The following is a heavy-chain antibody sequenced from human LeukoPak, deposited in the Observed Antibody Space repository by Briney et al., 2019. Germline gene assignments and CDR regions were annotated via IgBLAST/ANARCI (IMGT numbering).Heavy chain of an antibody. CDR3: AKGLTGTSPKVYYFDY. V-gene: IGHV3-23*01. CDR2: ISGSGGST. CDR1: GFTFSTYA. J-gene: IGHJ4*02. Sequence: PGGSLRLSRAASGFTFSTYAMSWVRQAPGKGLEWVSGISGSGGSTYYADSVKGRFTISRDDSKNTLYLQMNSLRAEDTAVYYCAKGLTGTSPKVYYFDYWGQGTLVTVSS. D-gene: IGHD1-20*01.